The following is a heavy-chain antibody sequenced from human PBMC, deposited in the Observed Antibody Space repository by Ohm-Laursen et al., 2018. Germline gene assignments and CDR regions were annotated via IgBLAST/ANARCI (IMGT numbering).Heavy chain of an antibody. CDR3: ARDGGGIAARPPYYYYGMDV. V-gene: IGHV3-53*01. CDR1: GFTVSSNY. CDR2: IYSGGST. D-gene: IGHD6-6*01. Sequence: SLRLSCAASGFTVSSNYMSRVRQAPGKGLEWVSVIYSGGSTYYADSVKGRFTISRDNSKNTLYLQMNSLRAEDTAVYYCARDGGGIAARPPYYYYGMDVWGQGTTVTVSS. J-gene: IGHJ6*02.